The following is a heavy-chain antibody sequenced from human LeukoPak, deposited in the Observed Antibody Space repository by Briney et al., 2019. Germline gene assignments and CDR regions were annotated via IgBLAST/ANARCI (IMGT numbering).Heavy chain of an antibody. D-gene: IGHD3-16*02. V-gene: IGHV7-4-1*02. CDR2: INTNTGNP. CDR3: ARREYDYVWGSYRQDY. CDR1: GYTFTSYA. J-gene: IGHJ4*02. Sequence: ASVKVSCKASGYTFTSYAMSWVRQAPGQGLEWMGWINTNTGNPTYAQGFTGRFVFSLDTSVSTAYLQISSLKAEDTAVYYCARREYDYVWGSYRQDYWGQGTLVTVSS.